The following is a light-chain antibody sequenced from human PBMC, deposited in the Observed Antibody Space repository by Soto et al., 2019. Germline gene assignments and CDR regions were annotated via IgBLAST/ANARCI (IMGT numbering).Light chain of an antibody. CDR3: QTWGSGLVV. CDR1: SGHSSYA. CDR2: LTSGGSH. J-gene: IGLJ2*01. Sequence: QLVLTQSPSASASLGASVKLTCTLSSGHSSYAIGWHQQQPEKGPRCLMKLTSGGSHIRGDGIPDSFPGSSSGSERYLTISSLQSEDEADYYCQTWGSGLVVFGGETKLTVL. V-gene: IGLV4-69*01.